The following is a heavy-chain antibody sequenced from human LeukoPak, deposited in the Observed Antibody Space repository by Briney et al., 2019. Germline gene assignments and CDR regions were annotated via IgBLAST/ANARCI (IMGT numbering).Heavy chain of an antibody. D-gene: IGHD2-21*02. CDR1: GGSISSSSYY. CDR2: IYYSGST. J-gene: IGHJ3*02. Sequence: SETLSLTCTVSGGSISSSSYYWGWIRQPPGKGLEWIGSIYYSGSTYYNPSLKSRVTISVDTSKNQFSLKLSSVTAADTAVYYCARRVVVTAIGAFDIWGQGTMVTVSS. CDR3: ARRVVVTAIGAFDI. V-gene: IGHV4-39*07.